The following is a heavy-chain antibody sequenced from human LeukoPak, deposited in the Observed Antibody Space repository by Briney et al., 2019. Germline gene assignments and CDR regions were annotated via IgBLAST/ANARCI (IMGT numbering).Heavy chain of an antibody. J-gene: IGHJ4*02. CDR2: ISGRGSRI. CDR1: GFTFVNYE. D-gene: IGHD4-17*01. V-gene: IGHV3-48*03. CDR3: ARDTEYGDYFDY. Sequence: GGSLRLSCAASGFTFVNYEMNWARQAPGKGLEWVSYISGRGSRIYYADSVKGRFTISRDNAENSLYLQMNSLRAEDTAVYYCARDTEYGDYFDYWGQGTLVTVSS.